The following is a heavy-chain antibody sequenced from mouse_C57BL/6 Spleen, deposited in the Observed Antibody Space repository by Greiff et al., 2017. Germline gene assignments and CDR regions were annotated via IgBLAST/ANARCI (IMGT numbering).Heavy chain of an antibody. CDR3: ARESNYGFYWYFDV. V-gene: IGHV1-61*01. CDR2: IYPSDSET. J-gene: IGHJ1*03. CDR1: GYTFTSYW. D-gene: IGHD2-5*01. Sequence: VQLQQPGAELVRPGSSVKLSCKASGYTFTSYWMDWVKQRPGQGLEWIGNIYPSDSETHYNQKFKDKATLTVDKSSSSAYMQLSSLTSEDSAVYYCARESNYGFYWYFDVWGTGTTVTVSS.